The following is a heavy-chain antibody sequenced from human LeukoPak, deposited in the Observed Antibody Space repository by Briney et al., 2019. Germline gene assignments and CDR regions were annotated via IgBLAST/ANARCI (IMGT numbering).Heavy chain of an antibody. CDR1: GYSISSGYF. Sequence: PSETLSLTCTVSGYSISSGYFWGWMRQPPGKGLEWIGSIYHSVTTRYNPSLKSRVTISLDTSKNQFSLKLSSVTAADTAVYYCARDRLQLQSWGQGTLVTVSS. CDR2: IYHSVTT. D-gene: IGHD5-24*01. V-gene: IGHV4-38-2*02. J-gene: IGHJ5*02. CDR3: ARDRLQLQS.